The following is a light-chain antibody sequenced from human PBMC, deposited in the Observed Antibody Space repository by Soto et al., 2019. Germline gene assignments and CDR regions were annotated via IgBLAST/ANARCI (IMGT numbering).Light chain of an antibody. Sequence: EIVLTQSPATLSLSPGERATLSRRASQSVSSYLAWYQHKTGQAPRILIYDASNRATGIPARFSGSGSGTDFTLTISRLEPEDFAVYYCQQRSNSPPTFGQGTRLEIK. V-gene: IGKV3-11*01. CDR1: QSVSSY. CDR3: QQRSNSPPT. J-gene: IGKJ5*01. CDR2: DAS.